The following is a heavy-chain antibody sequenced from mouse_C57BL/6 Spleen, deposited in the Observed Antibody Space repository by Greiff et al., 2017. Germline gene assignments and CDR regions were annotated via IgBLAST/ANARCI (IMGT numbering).Heavy chain of an antibody. D-gene: IGHD2-4*01. CDR1: GYAFSSYW. Sequence: QVHVKQSGAELVKPGASVKISCKASGYAFSSYWMNWVKQRPGKGLEWIGQIYPGDGDTNYNGKFKGKATLTADKSSSTAYMQLSSLTSEDSAVYFCARSDYGGNYYAMDYWGQGTSVTVSS. CDR3: ARSDYGGNYYAMDY. V-gene: IGHV1-80*01. J-gene: IGHJ4*01. CDR2: IYPGDGDT.